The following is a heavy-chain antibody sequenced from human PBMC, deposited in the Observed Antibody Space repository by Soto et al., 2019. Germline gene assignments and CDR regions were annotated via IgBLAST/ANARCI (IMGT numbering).Heavy chain of an antibody. CDR3: AREKDYDILTGYRYYFDY. CDR2: IIPILGIA. J-gene: IGHJ4*02. V-gene: IGHV1-69*08. D-gene: IGHD3-9*01. Sequence: QVQLVQSGAEVKKPGSSVKVSCKASGGTFSSYTISWVRQAPGQGLEWMGRIIPILGIANYARKFQGRVTITADXXTXTXXMELSSLRSEDTAVYYCAREKDYDILTGYRYYFDYWGQGTLVTVSS. CDR1: GGTFSSYT.